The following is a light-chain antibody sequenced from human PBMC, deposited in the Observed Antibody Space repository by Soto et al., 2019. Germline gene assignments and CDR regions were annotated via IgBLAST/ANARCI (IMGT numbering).Light chain of an antibody. Sequence: EIVLTQSPATLSLSPGERATLSCRASQSVSSSLAWYQQKPGQAPRLLIYGASNGAAGIPARFSGTGSGTDFTLTISSLEPDDFAVYYRQQRYNWPLTFGGGTKVDIK. CDR1: QSVSSS. CDR3: QQRYNWPLT. J-gene: IGKJ4*01. V-gene: IGKV3-11*01. CDR2: GAS.